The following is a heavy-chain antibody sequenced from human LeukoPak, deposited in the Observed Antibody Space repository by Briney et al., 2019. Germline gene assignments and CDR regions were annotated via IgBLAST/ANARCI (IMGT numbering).Heavy chain of an antibody. Sequence: GRSLRLSCAASGFTFDDYAMHWVRQGPGEGLEWVSGISWNSGNIDYADSVKGRFTISRDNAKNSLYLQMNSLRAEDTALYYCAKGYGSGSYYPFDYWGQGTLVTVSS. J-gene: IGHJ4*02. CDR2: ISWNSGNI. D-gene: IGHD3-10*01. V-gene: IGHV3-9*01. CDR3: AKGYGSGSYYPFDY. CDR1: GFTFDDYA.